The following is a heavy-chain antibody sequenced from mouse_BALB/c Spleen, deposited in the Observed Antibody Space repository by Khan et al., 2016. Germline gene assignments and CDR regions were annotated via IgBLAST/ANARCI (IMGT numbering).Heavy chain of an antibody. D-gene: IGHD2-1*01. CDR1: GFDFSRFW. J-gene: IGHJ4*01. CDR2: MNPESSSI. CDR3: ACGNYYAMDY. V-gene: IGHV4-1*02. Sequence: EVQLVESGGGLVQPGGSLRLSCAASGFDFSRFWMNWVRQAPGKGLEWIGEMNPESSSINYTPSLKDKFIISRDNAKNKQLLQMSNVRSEDTALYYCACGNYYAMDYWGQGTSVTVSS.